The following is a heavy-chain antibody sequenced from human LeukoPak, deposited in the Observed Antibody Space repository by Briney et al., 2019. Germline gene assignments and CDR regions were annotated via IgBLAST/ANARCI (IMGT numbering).Heavy chain of an antibody. CDR2: ISAGGGNT. J-gene: IGHJ4*02. CDR3: AKDRVPDGIWSLDY. Sequence: GGSLRLSCAASGFTFNKYTMNWVRQAPGKGLEWVSGISAGGGNTFYADSVKGRFTISRDNSRNTAFLQMNSLRVEDTAVYYCAKDRVPDGIWSLDYWGQGSLVTVSS. V-gene: IGHV3-23*01. D-gene: IGHD2-15*01. CDR1: GFTFNKYT.